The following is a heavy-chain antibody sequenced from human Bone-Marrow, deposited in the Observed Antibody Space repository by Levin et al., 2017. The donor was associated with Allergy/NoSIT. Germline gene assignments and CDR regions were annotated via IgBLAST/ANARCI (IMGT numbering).Heavy chain of an antibody. J-gene: IGHJ3*02. D-gene: IGHD5-18*01. CDR1: GYSFASYS. V-gene: IGHV5-10-1*01. CDR2: IDPSDSYT. CDR3: ARHKTAMISLDALDI. Sequence: GGSLRLSCKGSGYSFASYSITWVRQMPGKGLEWMGTIDPSDSYTNYRPSFQGHVTISADRSISTAYLQWSSLEASDTAVYYCARHKTAMISLDALDIWGQGTMVTVSS.